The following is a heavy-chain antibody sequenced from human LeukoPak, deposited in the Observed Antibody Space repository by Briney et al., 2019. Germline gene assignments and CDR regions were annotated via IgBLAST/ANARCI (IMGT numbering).Heavy chain of an antibody. Sequence: SETLSLTCTVSGASLSTNYWSWIRQPPGKGLEWIGYIYYSGSTTYNPSLKSRVTISVDASMNQISLNLASVTAADTAVYFCARGDSGSGTSHYLDVWGQGTLVTVSS. J-gene: IGHJ4*02. CDR1: GASLSTNY. V-gene: IGHV4-59*01. D-gene: IGHD3-10*01. CDR2: IYYSGST. CDR3: ARGDSGSGTSHYLDV.